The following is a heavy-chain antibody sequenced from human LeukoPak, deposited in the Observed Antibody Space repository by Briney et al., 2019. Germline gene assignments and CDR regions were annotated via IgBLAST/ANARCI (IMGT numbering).Heavy chain of an antibody. V-gene: IGHV3-23*01. Sequence: GGSLRLSCAASGFAFSVYAMSWLRQPPGKGLEWVSTINANSGTTSYAASVRGRFTVSRDNSKNTLYLQMDSLRAEDTAVYYCARKYCSGGSCYVDYWGQGTLVTVSS. D-gene: IGHD2-15*01. CDR3: ARKYCSGGSCYVDY. J-gene: IGHJ4*02. CDR2: INANSGTT. CDR1: GFAFSVYA.